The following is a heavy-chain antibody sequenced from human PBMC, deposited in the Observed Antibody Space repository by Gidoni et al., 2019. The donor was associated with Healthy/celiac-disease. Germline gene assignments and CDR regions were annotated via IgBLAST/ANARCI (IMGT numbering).Heavy chain of an antibody. CDR3: ARGRVDCSSTSCYTWGNYYYYGMDV. CDR1: GYTFTGYY. J-gene: IGHJ6*02. CDR2: INPNSGGT. V-gene: IGHV1-2*02. D-gene: IGHD2-2*02. Sequence: QVQLVQSGAEVKKPGASLKVSCKASGYTFTGYYLPLVRQAPGQGLEWMGWINPNSGGTNYAKKFQGRVTMTRETSSSTAYMELSRLRSDDTAVYYCARGRVDCSSTSCYTWGNYYYYGMDVWGQGTTVTVSS.